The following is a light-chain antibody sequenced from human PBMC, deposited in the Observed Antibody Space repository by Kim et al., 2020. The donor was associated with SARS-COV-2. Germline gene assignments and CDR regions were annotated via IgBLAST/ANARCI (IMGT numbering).Light chain of an antibody. CDR2: GAS. J-gene: IGKJ1*01. CDR1: QSVNSN. Sequence: EIVLTQSPGTLSLSPGEIATLSCRASQSVNSNLAWYQQKPGQAPRLLIFGASNRANGIPDTFSGRGSGTDFSLTISRLEPEDFAVYFCQHYATSLWTFGQGTKVDIK. CDR3: QHYATSLWT. V-gene: IGKV3-20*01.